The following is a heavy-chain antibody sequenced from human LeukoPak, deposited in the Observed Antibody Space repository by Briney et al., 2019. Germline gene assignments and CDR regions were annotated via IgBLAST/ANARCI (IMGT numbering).Heavy chain of an antibody. CDR3: AELGITMIGGV. CDR1: GFTFSSYW. D-gene: IGHD3-10*02. CDR2: IKQDGSEK. J-gene: IGHJ6*04. Sequence: GGSLRLSCAASGFTFSSYWMSWVRQAPGKGLEGVANIKQDGSEKYYVDSVKGGFTISRDNAKNSLYLQMNSLRGEDTAVYYCAELGITMIGGVWGKGTTVTISS. V-gene: IGHV3-7*01.